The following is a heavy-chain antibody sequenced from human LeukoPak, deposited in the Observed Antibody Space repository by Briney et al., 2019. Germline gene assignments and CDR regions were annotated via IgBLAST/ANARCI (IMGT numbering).Heavy chain of an antibody. CDR2: IYYSGST. D-gene: IGHD4-11*01. Sequence: SETLSLTCTVSGGSISSGDYYWSWIRQPPGKGLEWIGYIYYSGSTYYNPSLKSRVTISVDTSKNQFSLKLSSVTAADTAVYYCARMTTVTTSLPDFDYWGQGTLVTVSS. CDR1: GGSISSGDYY. V-gene: IGHV4-30-4*08. CDR3: ARMTTVTTSLPDFDY. J-gene: IGHJ4*02.